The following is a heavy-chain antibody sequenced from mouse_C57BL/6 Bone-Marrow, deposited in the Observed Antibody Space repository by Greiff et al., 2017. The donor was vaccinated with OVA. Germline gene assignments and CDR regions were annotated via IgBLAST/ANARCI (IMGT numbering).Heavy chain of an antibody. D-gene: IGHD2-5*01. CDR3: TPYYSTTMDY. CDR1: GFNIKDDY. V-gene: IGHV14-4*01. CDR2: IDPENGDT. J-gene: IGHJ4*01. Sequence: VQLQQSGAELVRPGASVKLSCTASGFNIKDDYMHWVKQRPEQGLEWIGWIDPENGDTEYASKFQGKATITADTSSNTAYLQLSSLTSEDTAGYYCTPYYSTTMDYWGQGTSVTVSS.